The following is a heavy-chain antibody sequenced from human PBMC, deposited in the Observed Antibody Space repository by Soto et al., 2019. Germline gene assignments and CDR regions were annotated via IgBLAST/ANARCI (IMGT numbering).Heavy chain of an antibody. D-gene: IGHD6-19*01. Sequence: QVQLVQSGAEVKKPGASVKVSCKASGYTFTSYGISWVRQAPGQGLEWMGWTSAYNGNTNYAQKLQGRVTMTTDTSTSTAYMALSSLRSDDTAVYDCARRQWLVSGYYSRMGVWGQGTTVTVSS. CDR3: ARRQWLVSGYYSRMGV. CDR1: GYTFTSYG. J-gene: IGHJ6*02. V-gene: IGHV1-18*01. CDR2: TSAYNGNT.